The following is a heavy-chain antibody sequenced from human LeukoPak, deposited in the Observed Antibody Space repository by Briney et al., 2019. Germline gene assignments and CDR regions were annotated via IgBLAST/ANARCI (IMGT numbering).Heavy chain of an antibody. CDR3: ARGGLDEILDY. V-gene: IGHV3-21*01. CDR1: GFTFSSYS. D-gene: IGHD3/OR15-3a*01. Sequence: GGSLRLSCAASGFTFSSYSMNWVRQAPGKGLEWVSSISSSSSYIYYADSVKGRFTISRVNAKNSLYLQMNSLRAEDTAVYYCARGGLDEILDYWGQGTLVTVSS. J-gene: IGHJ4*02. CDR2: ISSSSSYI.